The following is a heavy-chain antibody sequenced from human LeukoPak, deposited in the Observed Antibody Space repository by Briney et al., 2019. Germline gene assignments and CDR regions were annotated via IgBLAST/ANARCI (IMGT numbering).Heavy chain of an antibody. CDR1: GGSISGDGYS. V-gene: IGHV4-30-2*01. D-gene: IGHD4-17*01. Sequence: SSETLSLTCAVYGGSISGDGYSWSWIRQPPGKGLEWIGYIYHSGSTYYNPSLKSRVTISVDRSKNQFSLKLSSVTAADTAVYYCARAPYGDYYYFDYWGQGTLVTVSS. CDR3: ARAPYGDYYYFDY. CDR2: IYHSGST. J-gene: IGHJ4*02.